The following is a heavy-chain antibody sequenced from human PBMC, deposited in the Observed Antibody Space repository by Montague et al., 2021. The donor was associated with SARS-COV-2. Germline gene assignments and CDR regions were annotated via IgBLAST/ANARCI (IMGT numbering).Heavy chain of an antibody. CDR2: IDFSGTT. V-gene: IGHV4-59*01. Sequence: SETLSLTCTVSGDSISSYYWSWIRQSPGKGLGWIGKIDFSGTTNYNPSLKSRVTISVDTSKNQFSLQLSPVTAADAAVYYCARDARGGDFGGYWGQGILVTVSS. D-gene: IGHD2-21*02. CDR1: GDSISSYY. CDR3: ARDARGGDFGGY. J-gene: IGHJ4*02.